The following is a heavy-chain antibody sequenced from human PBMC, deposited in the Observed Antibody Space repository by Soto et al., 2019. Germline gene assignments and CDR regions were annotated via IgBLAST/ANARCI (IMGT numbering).Heavy chain of an antibody. CDR1: GFTFSSYG. V-gene: IGHV3-33*01. Sequence: HPGGSLRLSCAASGFTFSSYGMHWVRQAPGKGLEWVAVIWYDGSNKYYADSVKGRFTISRDNSKHTLYLQMNSLRAEDTAVYYCARDHSLGYSYGSGSYYYYYGMDVWGQGTTVTVSS. CDR2: IWYDGSNK. D-gene: IGHD3-10*01. J-gene: IGHJ6*02. CDR3: ARDHSLGYSYGSGSYYYYYGMDV.